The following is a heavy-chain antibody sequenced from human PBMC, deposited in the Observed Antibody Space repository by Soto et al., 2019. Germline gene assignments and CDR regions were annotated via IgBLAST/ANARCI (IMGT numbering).Heavy chain of an antibody. CDR1: GFSLSTSGVG. J-gene: IGHJ5*01. CDR2: IYWDDYK. CDR3: AHSQSSSWSNGDPESFDS. Sequence: QITLKESGPTLVKPTQTLTLTCTFSGFSLSTSGVGVGWIRQPPGKALEWLALIYWDDYKRYSPSLKSRLTITKYTSKNHVVLTMTNMDPVDTATYYCAHSQSSSWSNGDPESFDSWGQGTLVTVSS. D-gene: IGHD6-13*01. V-gene: IGHV2-5*02.